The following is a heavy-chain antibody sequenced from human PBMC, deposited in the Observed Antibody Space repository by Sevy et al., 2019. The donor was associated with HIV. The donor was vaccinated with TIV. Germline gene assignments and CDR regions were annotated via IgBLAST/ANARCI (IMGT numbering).Heavy chain of an antibody. CDR2: ISSSSSYI. V-gene: IGHV3-21*01. D-gene: IGHD4-17*01. CDR3: ARYEDDYGDYVTSSGYFDY. J-gene: IGHJ4*02. CDR1: GFTFSSYS. Sequence: GGSLRLSCAASGFTFSSYSMNWVRQAPGKGLEWVSSISSSSSYIDYADSVKGRFTISRDNAKNSLYLQMNSLRAEDTAVYYCARYEDDYGDYVTSSGYFDYWGQGTLVTVSS.